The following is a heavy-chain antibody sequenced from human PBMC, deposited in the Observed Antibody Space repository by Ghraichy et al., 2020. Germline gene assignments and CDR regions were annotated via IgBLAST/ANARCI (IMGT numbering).Heavy chain of an antibody. CDR2: INSGDESV. Sequence: GGSLRLSCAASGFDFNTHEMNWVRQAPGKGLEWISYINSGDESVSYADAVKGRFTISRDNAKSSLYLQMDSLRAEDTAVYFCARQKYCISTDCLHGRYYFDYWGQGALVTVSS. D-gene: IGHD2-2*01. V-gene: IGHV3-48*03. CDR3: ARQKYCISTDCLHGRYYFDY. CDR1: GFDFNTHE. J-gene: IGHJ4*02.